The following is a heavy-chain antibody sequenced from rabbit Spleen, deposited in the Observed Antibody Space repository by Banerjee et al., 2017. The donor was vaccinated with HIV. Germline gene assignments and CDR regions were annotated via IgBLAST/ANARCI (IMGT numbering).Heavy chain of an antibody. Sequence: QEQLEESGGGLVKPEGSLTLTCTASGFSFSGGYVMCWVRQAPGKGLEWIACIYTGNSKTYYANWAKGRFTFSKTSSTTVTLQATSLTAADTATYFCARDGAGSSYFNLWGQGTLVTVS. CDR2: IYTGNSKT. CDR3: ARDGAGSSYFNL. D-gene: IGHD8-1*01. CDR1: GFSFSGGYV. V-gene: IGHV1S45*01. J-gene: IGHJ4*01.